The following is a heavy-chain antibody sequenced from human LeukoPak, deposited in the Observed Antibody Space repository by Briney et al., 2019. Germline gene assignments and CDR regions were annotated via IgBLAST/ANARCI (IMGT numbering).Heavy chain of an antibody. CDR1: GFTFSSFW. V-gene: IGHV3-7*05. Sequence: TGGSLRLSCAASGFTFSSFWMSWVRQAPGKGLERVANIKRDGGDKYYVDSVKGRFSISRDNAKNSLYLHMNSLRAEDTAVYYCARGDEYTTSPWGQGTLVTVSS. CDR2: IKRDGGDK. J-gene: IGHJ4*02. CDR3: ARGDEYTTSP. D-gene: IGHD2-2*02.